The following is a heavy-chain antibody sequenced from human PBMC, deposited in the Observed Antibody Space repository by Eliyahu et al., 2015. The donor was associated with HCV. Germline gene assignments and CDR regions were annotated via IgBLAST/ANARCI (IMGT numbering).Heavy chain of an antibody. V-gene: IGHV4-39*01. CDR3: VGRTAAGPAGPDF. CDR2: TYSDGLA. Sequence: QVQLLESGPGMARPSETLSLTCTVSNVSISGSNFYWGWIRQPPGKGLEWIGTTYSDGLAYYNMSLRSRVAISKDTSKNQMSLRVTSVSVADTALYFCVGRTAAGPAGPDFWGQGILVTVSS. CDR1: NVSISGSNFY. D-gene: IGHD6-25*01. J-gene: IGHJ4*02.